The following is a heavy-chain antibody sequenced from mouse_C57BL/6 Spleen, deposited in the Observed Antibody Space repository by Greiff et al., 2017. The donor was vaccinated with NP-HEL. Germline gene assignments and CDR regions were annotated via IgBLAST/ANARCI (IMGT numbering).Heavy chain of an antibody. J-gene: IGHJ2*01. CDR3: ASGDGYCGY. V-gene: IGHV5-6*01. Sequence: EVQLLESGADLVKPGGSLKLSCAASGFTFSSYGMSWVRQTPDKSLEWVATISRGGSYTNYPDSVKGRFTISRDKAKTTLYLQMSSLKSEDTAMYYCASGDGYCGYWGQGTTLTVSS. D-gene: IGHD2-3*01. CDR2: ISRGGSYT. CDR1: GFTFSSYG.